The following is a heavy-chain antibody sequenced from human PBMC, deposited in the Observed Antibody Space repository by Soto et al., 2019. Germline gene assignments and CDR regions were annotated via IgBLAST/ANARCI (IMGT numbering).Heavy chain of an antibody. D-gene: IGHD3-16*01. CDR1: GGTFSSYA. J-gene: IGHJ6*02. V-gene: IGHV1-69*01. Sequence: QVQLVQSGAEVKKPGSSVKVSCKASGGTFSSYAISCVRQAPGQGLEWMGGIITIFGTANYARKFQGRVTITADESTSTDYMELSSLSSEDTAVYYCAREGGPTGMDVWGQGTTVPVSS. CDR3: AREGGPTGMDV. CDR2: IITIFGTA.